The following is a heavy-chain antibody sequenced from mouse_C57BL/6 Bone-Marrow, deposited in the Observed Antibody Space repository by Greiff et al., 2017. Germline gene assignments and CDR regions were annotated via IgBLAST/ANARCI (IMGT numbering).Heavy chain of an antibody. Sequence: VQLQQSGPELVKPGASVKLSCKASGYSFTGYYMNWVQQSPEKSLEWIGEISPSTGGTTYNQKFKAKATLTVDKSSSTAYMQLKSLTSEDSAVYYCVRRGSPYWYFDVWGTGTTVTVAS. V-gene: IGHV1-42*01. CDR3: VRRGSPYWYFDV. J-gene: IGHJ1*03. CDR1: GYSFTGYY. CDR2: ISPSTGGT.